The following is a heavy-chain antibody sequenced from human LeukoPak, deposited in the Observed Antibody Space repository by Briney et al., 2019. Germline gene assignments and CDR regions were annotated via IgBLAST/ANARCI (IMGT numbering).Heavy chain of an antibody. CDR3: ARVRAEDYDILTGYFYYYYGMDV. Sequence: GASVKVSCKASGYTFTSYDINWVRQATGQGLEWMGWMNPNSGNTGYAQKFQGRVTMTRNTSISTAYMELSSLRSEDTAVYYCARVRAEDYDILTGYFYYYYGMDVWGQGTTVTVSS. J-gene: IGHJ6*02. CDR1: GYTFTSYD. V-gene: IGHV1-8*01. CDR2: MNPNSGNT. D-gene: IGHD3-9*01.